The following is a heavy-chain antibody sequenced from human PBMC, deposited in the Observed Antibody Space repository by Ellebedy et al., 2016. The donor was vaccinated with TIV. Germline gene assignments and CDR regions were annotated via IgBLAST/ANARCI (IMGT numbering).Heavy chain of an antibody. CDR3: ARDAGVLSDYYYYTMDV. Sequence: MPSETLSLTCTASGGSINSYYWSWIRQPPGKGLEWIGYISDSGSTNYNPSLKSRVFISVDTSKTQFSLRLSSVTAADTAVYYCARDAGVLSDYYYYTMDVWGQGTTVTVSS. V-gene: IGHV4-59*01. D-gene: IGHD3-10*01. J-gene: IGHJ6*02. CDR1: GGSINSYY. CDR2: ISDSGST.